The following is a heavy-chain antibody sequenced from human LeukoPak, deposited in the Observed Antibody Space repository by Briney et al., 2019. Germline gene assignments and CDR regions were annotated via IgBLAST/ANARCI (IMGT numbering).Heavy chain of an antibody. D-gene: IGHD4-17*01. CDR3: ARWYGDYFDY. CDR2: ISYDGSNK. Sequence: GGSLRLSCAASGFTFSSYAMHWDRQAPGKGLEWVAVISYDGSNKYYADSVKGRFTISRDNSKNTLYLQMNSLRAEDTAVYYCARWYGDYFDYWGQGTLVTVSS. CDR1: GFTFSSYA. J-gene: IGHJ4*02. V-gene: IGHV3-30-3*01.